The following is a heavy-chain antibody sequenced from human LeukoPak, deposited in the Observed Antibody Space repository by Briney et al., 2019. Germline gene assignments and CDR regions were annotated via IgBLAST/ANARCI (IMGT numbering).Heavy chain of an antibody. V-gene: IGHV1-8*01. J-gene: IGHJ4*02. CDR3: ARASVVSGLVDY. D-gene: IGHD3-22*01. CDR1: GYTFTNYD. Sequence: ASVKVSCKASGYTFTNYDINWVRQATGQGLEWMGWMNPNSGNTGYAQKFQGRVTMTRDTTISTAYMELSSLRSEDTAVYYCARASVVSGLVDYWGQGTLVTVSS. CDR2: MNPNSGNT.